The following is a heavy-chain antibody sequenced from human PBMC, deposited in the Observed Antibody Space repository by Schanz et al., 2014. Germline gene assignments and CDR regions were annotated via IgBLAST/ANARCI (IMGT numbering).Heavy chain of an antibody. CDR3: ARGGSGSHYHLDY. V-gene: IGHV3-23*01. Sequence: EVQLLESGGGLVQPGGSLRLSCAASGFTFSSYAMSWVRQAPGKGLEWVSTIGTSGGTNYAESVKGRFTISRDNSKNTLYLQMNSLSAEVTGLYFCARGGSGSHYHLDYWGQGTLVTVSS. CDR2: IGTSGGT. J-gene: IGHJ4*02. D-gene: IGHD1-26*01. CDR1: GFTFSSYA.